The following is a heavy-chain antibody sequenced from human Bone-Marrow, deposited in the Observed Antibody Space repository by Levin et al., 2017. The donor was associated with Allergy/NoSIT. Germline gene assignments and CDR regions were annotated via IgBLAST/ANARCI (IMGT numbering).Heavy chain of an antibody. V-gene: IGHV3-30*01. D-gene: IGHD4-17*01. J-gene: IGHJ1*01. CDR2: ISYDGSNK. CDR1: GFTFRSFS. Sequence: GESLKISCAASGFTFRSFSMHWVRQAPGKGLEWVALISYDGSNKHYADSVKGRFTISRDNSKNTLYLQMNSLRLEDTATYYCSGDPLRLGDSAGYLQPWGEGTRVTVSS. CDR3: SGDPLRLGDSAGYLQP.